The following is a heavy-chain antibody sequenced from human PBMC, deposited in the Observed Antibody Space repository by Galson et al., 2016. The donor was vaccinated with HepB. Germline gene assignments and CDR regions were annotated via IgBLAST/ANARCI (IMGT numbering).Heavy chain of an antibody. J-gene: IGHJ3*02. Sequence: SLRLSCAASGFTFSRYAMHWVRQAPGKGPEWVSVIYSGGSTYYADSVKGRFTLSRDNSMNTLFLQMNSLRAEDTAVYYCARVDYEIYAFDIWGQGTMVTVSS. CDR2: IYSGGST. CDR3: ARVDYEIYAFDI. V-gene: IGHV3-53*01. CDR1: GFTFSRYA. D-gene: IGHD4-17*01.